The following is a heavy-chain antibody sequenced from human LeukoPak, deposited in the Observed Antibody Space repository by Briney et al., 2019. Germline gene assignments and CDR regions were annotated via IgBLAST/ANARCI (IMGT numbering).Heavy chain of an antibody. CDR2: ISGSGDSI. Sequence: PGGSLRLSCVASGFTFSSYYMSRVRQAPGKGLEWVSAISGSGDSIYYTDSVKGRFTISRDNSKNTLYLQMNSLRAEDTAVYYCAKHLSSSWYGWFDPWGQGTLVTVSS. D-gene: IGHD6-13*01. CDR1: GFTFSSYY. J-gene: IGHJ5*02. CDR3: AKHLSSSWYGWFDP. V-gene: IGHV3-23*01.